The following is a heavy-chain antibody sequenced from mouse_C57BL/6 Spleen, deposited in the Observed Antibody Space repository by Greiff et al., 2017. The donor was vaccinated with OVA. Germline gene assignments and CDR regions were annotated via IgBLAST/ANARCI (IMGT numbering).Heavy chain of an antibody. CDR1: GFTFSDYG. CDR2: ISRGSSSI. V-gene: IGHV5-17*01. CDR3: ARRYGNYVDY. J-gene: IGHJ2*01. Sequence: DVHLVESGGGLVKPGGSLKLSCAASGFTFSDYGMHWVRQAPEKGLEWVAYISRGSSSIYYADTVKGRVTFPRDKAYNTLYMQMTSLRSEDTAMYYCARRYGNYVDYWGQGTTLTVSS. D-gene: IGHD2-10*02.